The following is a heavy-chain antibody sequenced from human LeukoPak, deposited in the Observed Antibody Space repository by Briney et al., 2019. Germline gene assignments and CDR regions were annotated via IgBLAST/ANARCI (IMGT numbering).Heavy chain of an antibody. CDR3: ATELSLN. J-gene: IGHJ4*02. CDR2: ISPNSGET. V-gene: IGHV1-2*02. Sequence: ASVKVSCKASGYTYTDYYMHWVGQPPGQGLEWMGWISPNSGETNYAQKFRGRVTMTRDTCISTVYMQLSSLRSDDTDVYYCATELSLNWGQGTLVTVSS. CDR1: GYTYTDYY.